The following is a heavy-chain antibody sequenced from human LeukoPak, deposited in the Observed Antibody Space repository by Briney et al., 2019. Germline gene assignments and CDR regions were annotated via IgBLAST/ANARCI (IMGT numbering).Heavy chain of an antibody. Sequence: SVKVSCKASGYNFTGYYMQWLRQAPGQGLEWVAWINPNSGGTNSAQKFQGRVTITRDTSISTAYMELSRLRSDDMAVIYGARENDILTMDYFDYWGQGTLVTVSS. D-gene: IGHD3-9*01. CDR2: INPNSGGT. J-gene: IGHJ4*02. CDR3: ARENDILTMDYFDY. CDR1: GYNFTGYY. V-gene: IGHV1-2*02.